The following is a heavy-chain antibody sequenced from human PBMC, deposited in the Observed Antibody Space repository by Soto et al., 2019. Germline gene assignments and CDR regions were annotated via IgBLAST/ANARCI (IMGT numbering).Heavy chain of an antibody. J-gene: IGHJ4*02. CDR2: ISDSGST. D-gene: IGHD2-2*01. CDR1: GFTLSTYA. CDR3: AKDKGGRYCSRTSCLYSFDY. Sequence: GGSLRLSCTASGFTLSTYAMSWVRQAPGKGLEWVSTISDSGSTYYADSVKGRFTISRDNSKNTLYLEMNSLRAEDTAVYYCAKDKGGRYCSRTSCLYSFDYWGQGTLVTVSS. V-gene: IGHV3-23*01.